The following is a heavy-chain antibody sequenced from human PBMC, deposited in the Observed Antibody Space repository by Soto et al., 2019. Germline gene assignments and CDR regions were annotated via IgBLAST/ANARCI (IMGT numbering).Heavy chain of an antibody. J-gene: IGHJ4*02. V-gene: IGHV3-23*01. CDR3: AKIDGYFDY. CDR1: GFTFINTG. CDR2: ITGNGDTT. Sequence: EVQVLQSGGGLVPPGGSLRLSCAGSGFTFINTGMSWVRQAPGQGLEWVSAITGNGDTTYYADSVKGRFTISRDNSKSTLYLQMNSLRAEDTAVYYCAKIDGYFDYGGQGTLVTVSS. D-gene: IGHD3-22*01.